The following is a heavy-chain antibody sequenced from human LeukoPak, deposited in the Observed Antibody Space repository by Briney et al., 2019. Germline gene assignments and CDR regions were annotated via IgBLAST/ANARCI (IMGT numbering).Heavy chain of an antibody. CDR1: GFTFTTFW. V-gene: IGHV3-74*01. D-gene: IGHD3-22*01. Sequence: GGSLRLSCATSGFTFTTFWMHWVRQAPGKGLVWVSRINHDGSSTNYAASVKGRFTISRDNAKNTVHLQMNSLRAEDTAVYYCVRDWGYDSSGYWQKYFDTWGQGTLVTVSS. CDR2: INHDGSST. J-gene: IGHJ4*02. CDR3: VRDWGYDSSGYWQKYFDT.